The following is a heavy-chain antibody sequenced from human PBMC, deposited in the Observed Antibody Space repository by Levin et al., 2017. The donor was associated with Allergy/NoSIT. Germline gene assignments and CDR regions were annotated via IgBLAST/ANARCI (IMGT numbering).Heavy chain of an antibody. Sequence: GGSLRLSCAASGFIFSSNWMSWVRQAPGKGLEWVANIKQDGSEKYYVDSVKGRFTISRDNAKNSLYLQMNSLRAEDTAVYYCARDRSWYNNWGQGTLVTVSS. D-gene: IGHD6-13*01. V-gene: IGHV3-7*01. J-gene: IGHJ4*02. CDR2: IKQDGSEK. CDR1: GFIFSSNW. CDR3: ARDRSWYNN.